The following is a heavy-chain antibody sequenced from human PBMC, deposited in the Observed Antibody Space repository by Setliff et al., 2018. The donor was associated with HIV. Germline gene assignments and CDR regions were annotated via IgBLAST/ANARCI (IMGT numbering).Heavy chain of an antibody. CDR1: GGSFNDYY. CDR2: IDHSGST. V-gene: IGHV4-34*01. Sequence: LSLTCAVYGGSFNDYYWTWIRQPPGKGLEWIGEIDHSGSTKYHASLKSRVTISIDTSKNQISLKLSSVTAADTAVYYCARGLNYYGSGSYLPLGYWGQGTRVTVSS. CDR3: ARGLNYYGSGSYLPLGY. J-gene: IGHJ4*02. D-gene: IGHD3-10*01.